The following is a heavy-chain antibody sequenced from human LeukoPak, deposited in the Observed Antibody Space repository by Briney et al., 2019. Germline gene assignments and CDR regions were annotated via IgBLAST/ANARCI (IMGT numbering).Heavy chain of an antibody. D-gene: IGHD2-2*02. CDR3: ARGRIVVVPAAINYYYYGMDV. J-gene: IGHJ6*02. CDR1: GGTFSSYA. CDR2: IIPILGTA. V-gene: IGHV1-69*13. Sequence: SVKVSCKASGGTFSSYAISWVRQAPGQGLEWMGGIIPILGTANYAQKFQGRVTITADESTSTAYMELSSLRSEDTAVYYCARGRIVVVPAAINYYYYGMDVWGQGTTVTVSS.